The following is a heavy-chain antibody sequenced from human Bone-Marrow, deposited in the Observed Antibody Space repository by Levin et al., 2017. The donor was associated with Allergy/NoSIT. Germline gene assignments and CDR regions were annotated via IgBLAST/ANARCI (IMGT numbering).Heavy chain of an antibody. D-gene: IGHD3-10*01. CDR2: ISSSSSYT. CDR1: GFTFSDYY. Sequence: GGSLRLSCAASGFTFSDYYMSWIRQAPGKGLEWVSYISSSSSYTNYADSVKGRFTISRDNAKNSLYLQMNSLRAEDTAVYYCARPSYSAYNWFDPWGQGTLVTVSS. J-gene: IGHJ5*02. CDR3: ARPSYSAYNWFDP. V-gene: IGHV3-11*06.